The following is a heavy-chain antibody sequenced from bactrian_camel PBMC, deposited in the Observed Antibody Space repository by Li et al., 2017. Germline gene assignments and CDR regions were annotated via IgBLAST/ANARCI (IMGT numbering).Heavy chain of an antibody. CDR3: AADRLARGSAYAY. J-gene: IGHJ4*01. CDR1: AYILSRYC. Sequence: HVQLVESGGGSVQSGGSLRLSCAASAYILSRYCMGWFRQAPGKEREGVARIEIDGFTKHYADSVMGRFTISRDNANNTLYLQMDSLMPEDTAMYYCAADRLARGSAYAYWGQGTQVTVS. D-gene: IGHD4*01. CDR2: IEIDGFT. V-gene: IGHV3S53*01.